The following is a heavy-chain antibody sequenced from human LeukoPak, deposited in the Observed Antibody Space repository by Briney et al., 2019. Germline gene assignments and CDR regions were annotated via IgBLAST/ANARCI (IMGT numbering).Heavy chain of an antibody. CDR2: IWYDGSNK. Sequence: GGSLRLSCAASGFTFSTYGMRWVRQAPGKGLEWVAGIWYDGSNKYYAASVKGRFTISRDNSKNTLYLQMNSLRAEDTAVYYCAKEWLTYYGSGSYPPLDVWGKGTTVTVSS. V-gene: IGHV3-33*06. CDR3: AKEWLTYYGSGSYPPLDV. J-gene: IGHJ6*04. D-gene: IGHD3-10*01. CDR1: GFTFSTYG.